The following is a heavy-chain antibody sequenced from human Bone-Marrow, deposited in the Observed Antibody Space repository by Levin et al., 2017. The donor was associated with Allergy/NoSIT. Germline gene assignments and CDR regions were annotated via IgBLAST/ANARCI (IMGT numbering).Heavy chain of an antibody. CDR2: ISGSGTYT. D-gene: IGHD2-21*01. CDR1: GFTFSNFA. CDR3: AKDQYSFGLTPPTYYYYGMDV. V-gene: IGHV3-23*01. Sequence: PSETLSLTCAASGFTFSNFAMSWVRQAPGKGLEWVSAISGSGTYTYFTDSVKGRFTISRDNSKNTLFLQMHSLRAEDTAVYYCAKDQYSFGLTPPTYYYYGMDVWGQGTTVTVS. J-gene: IGHJ6*02.